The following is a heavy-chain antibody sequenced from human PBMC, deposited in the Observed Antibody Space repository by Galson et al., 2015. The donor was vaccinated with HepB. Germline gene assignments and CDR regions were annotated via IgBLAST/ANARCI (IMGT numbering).Heavy chain of an antibody. CDR3: VKDPRRGIAAAGLTFDS. CDR1: GFTFGNYA. D-gene: IGHD6-13*01. J-gene: IGHJ4*02. CDR2: ISNNGGTT. V-gene: IGHV3-64D*06. Sequence: SLRLSCAVSGFTFGNYAFHWVRQAPGQGLEYVSAISNNGGTTYYADSVRGRFTISRDNSKNTLYLQMTSLRVEDTAVYYCVKDPRRGIAAAGLTFDSWGQGTLVTVSS.